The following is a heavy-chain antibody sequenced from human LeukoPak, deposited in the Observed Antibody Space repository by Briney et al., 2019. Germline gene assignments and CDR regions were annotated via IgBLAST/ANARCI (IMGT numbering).Heavy chain of an antibody. J-gene: IGHJ5*02. CDR1: GGSISSSSYY. V-gene: IGHV4-39*01. Sequence: SETLSLTCTVSGGSISSSSYYWGWIRQPPGKGLEWIGSIYYSGSTYYNPSLKSRVTISVDTSKNQFSPKLSSVTAADTAVYYCARFGYVILTGGLFDPWGQGTLVTVSS. D-gene: IGHD3-9*01. CDR2: IYYSGST. CDR3: ARFGYVILTGGLFDP.